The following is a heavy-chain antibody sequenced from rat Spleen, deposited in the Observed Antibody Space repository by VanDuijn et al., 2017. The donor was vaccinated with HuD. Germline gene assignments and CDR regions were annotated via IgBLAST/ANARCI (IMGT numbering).Heavy chain of an antibody. CDR1: GFTFSHYG. V-gene: IGHV5-29*01. CDR3: ARPLNYYSSPWGFSY. J-gene: IGHJ3*01. Sequence: EVQLVESDGGLVRPGRALKLTCAASGFTFSHYGMAWVRQAPTKGLECVATLRYDASAPYYRDSVKGRFTISRDNANSTLYLQMNSLRSEDTATYYCARPLNYYSSPWGFSYWGQGTLVTVSS. CDR2: LRYDASAP. D-gene: IGHD1-2*01.